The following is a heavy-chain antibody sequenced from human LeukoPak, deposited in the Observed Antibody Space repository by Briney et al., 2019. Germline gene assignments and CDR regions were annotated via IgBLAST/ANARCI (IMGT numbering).Heavy chain of an antibody. D-gene: IGHD6-6*01. Sequence: SETLSLTCTVSGASISSYYWSWIRQPPGKGLEWIGYIYYSGSTSYNPSLKSRVTISLDTSKNQFSLKLSSVTAADTAVYYCAREYSSSSGHFDFWGQGTLVTGSS. J-gene: IGHJ4*02. CDR3: AREYSSSSGHFDF. CDR2: IYYSGST. V-gene: IGHV4-59*01. CDR1: GASISSYY.